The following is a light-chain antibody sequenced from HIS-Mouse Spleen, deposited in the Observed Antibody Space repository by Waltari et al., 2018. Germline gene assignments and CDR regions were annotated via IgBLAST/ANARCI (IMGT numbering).Light chain of an antibody. Sequence: DIQMTQSPSTLSASLGDRVTITCRASQSISSWLAWYQQKPGKAPKLLIYKASSLESGVPSRFSGSASGTEFTLTISSLQPDDFATYYCQQYNSYSRTFGQGTKVEIK. CDR3: QQYNSYSRT. CDR1: QSISSW. J-gene: IGKJ1*01. CDR2: KAS. V-gene: IGKV1-5*03.